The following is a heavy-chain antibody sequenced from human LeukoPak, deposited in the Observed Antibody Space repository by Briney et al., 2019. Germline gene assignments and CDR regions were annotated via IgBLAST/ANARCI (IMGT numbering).Heavy chain of an antibody. CDR2: FDPEDGET. CDR3: ATSDIVATGSDY. J-gene: IGHJ4*02. Sequence: ASVTVSCKVSGYTLTELSMHWVRQAPGKGLEWMGGFDPEDGETIYGQKFQGRVTMTEDTSTDTAYMELSSLRSEDTAVYYCATSDIVATGSDYWGQGTLVTVSS. V-gene: IGHV1-24*01. D-gene: IGHD5-12*01. CDR1: GYTLTELS.